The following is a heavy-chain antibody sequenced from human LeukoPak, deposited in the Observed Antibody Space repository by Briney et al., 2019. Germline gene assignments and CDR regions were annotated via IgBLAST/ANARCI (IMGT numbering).Heavy chain of an antibody. V-gene: IGHV1-69*04. Sequence: GASVKVSCKASGGTFSSYAISWVRQAPGQGLEWMGRIIPILGIANYAQKFQGRVTITADKSTSTAYMELSSLRSENTAVYYCARGRSRDGYINHYYYYGMDVWGQGTTVTVSS. CDR1: GGTFSSYA. J-gene: IGHJ6*02. D-gene: IGHD5-24*01. CDR2: IIPILGIA. CDR3: ARGRSRDGYINHYYYYGMDV.